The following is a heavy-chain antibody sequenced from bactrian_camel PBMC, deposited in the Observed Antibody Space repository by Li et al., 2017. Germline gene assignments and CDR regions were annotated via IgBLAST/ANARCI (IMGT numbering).Heavy chain of an antibody. CDR1: RFRRNNYC. J-gene: IGHJ6*01. Sequence: HVQLVESGGGSVQAGGSLRLSCTASRFRRNNYCMGWFRQVGKQREGVASIDADGETSYADSVKGRFTVSRDNAKNSVNLMMNSLKPEDTALYYCGTAAGLHAFAYWGQGTQVTVS. CDR2: IDADGET. D-gene: IGHD3*01. CDR3: GTAAGLHAFAY. V-gene: IGHV3S9*01.